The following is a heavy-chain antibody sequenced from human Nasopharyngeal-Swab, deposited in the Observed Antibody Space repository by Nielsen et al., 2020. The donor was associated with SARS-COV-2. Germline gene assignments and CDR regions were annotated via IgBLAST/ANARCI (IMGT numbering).Heavy chain of an antibody. Sequence: GESLKISCAASGFTFSNAWMSWVRQAPGKGLEWVGRIKSKTDGGTTDYAAPVKGRFTISRDDSKNTLYLQMNSLKTEDTAVYYCTTDDRPPGIAVAGLDYWGQGTLVTVSS. J-gene: IGHJ4*02. V-gene: IGHV3-15*01. CDR1: GFTFSNAW. CDR2: IKSKTDGGTT. D-gene: IGHD6-19*01. CDR3: TTDDRPPGIAVAGLDY.